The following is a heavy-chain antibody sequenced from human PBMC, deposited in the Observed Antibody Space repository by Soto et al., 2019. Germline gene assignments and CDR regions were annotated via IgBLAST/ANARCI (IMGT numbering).Heavy chain of an antibody. CDR2: ISAYNGNT. D-gene: IGHD1-26*01. CDR3: ARGGLGAPLDY. CDR1: GYPFTNYG. Sequence: GASLKVSCKASGYPFTNYGINWVRQAPGQGLEWMGWISAYNGNTNYAQKLQGRVTMTTDTSTSTAYLELMSLRSDDTAVYYCARGGLGAPLDYWGQGTLVTVSS. J-gene: IGHJ4*02. V-gene: IGHV1-18*01.